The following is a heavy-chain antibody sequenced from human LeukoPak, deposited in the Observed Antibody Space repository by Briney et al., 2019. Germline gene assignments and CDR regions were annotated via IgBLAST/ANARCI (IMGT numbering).Heavy chain of an antibody. CDR1: GVSFSGYY. V-gene: IGHV4-34*01. CDR3: AMGAWSHYFDY. J-gene: IGHJ4*02. D-gene: IGHD3-16*01. CDR2: INHSGST. Sequence: SETLSLTCAVYGVSFSGYYWSWIRQPPGKGLEWIGEINHSGSTNYNPSLKSRVTISVDTSKNQFSLKLSSVTAADTAVYYCAMGAWSHYFDYWGQGTPVTVSS.